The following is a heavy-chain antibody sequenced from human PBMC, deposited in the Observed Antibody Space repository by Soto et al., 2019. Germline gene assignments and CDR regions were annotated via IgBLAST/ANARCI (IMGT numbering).Heavy chain of an antibody. CDR3: ASRRYTGDFYYYGMDV. CDR2: IIPFFSTT. J-gene: IGHJ6*02. CDR1: GGTFSSYA. D-gene: IGHD1-1*01. V-gene: IGHV1-69*12. Sequence: QVQLVQSGAEVKKPGSSVKVSCKASGGTFSSYAISWVRQAPGQGLEWMGGIIPFFSTTNYAQTFQGRVTITADESTSTGYLHLSSLRSEDTAVYYCASRRYTGDFYYYGMDVWGQGTTVTVSS.